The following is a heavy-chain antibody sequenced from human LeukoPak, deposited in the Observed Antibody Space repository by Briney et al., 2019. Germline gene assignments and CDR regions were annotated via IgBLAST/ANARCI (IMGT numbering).Heavy chain of an antibody. CDR1: GFTFSSYS. D-gene: IGHD3-22*01. CDR3: ARAFGYYDSSGYQTIIDY. Sequence: GGSLRLSCAASGFTFSSYSMNWVRQAPGKGLEWVSSISSSSSYIYYADSVKGRFTISRDNAKNSLYLQMNSLRAEDTAVYYCARAFGYYDSSGYQTIIDYWGQGTLVTVSS. CDR2: ISSSSSYI. J-gene: IGHJ4*02. V-gene: IGHV3-21*01.